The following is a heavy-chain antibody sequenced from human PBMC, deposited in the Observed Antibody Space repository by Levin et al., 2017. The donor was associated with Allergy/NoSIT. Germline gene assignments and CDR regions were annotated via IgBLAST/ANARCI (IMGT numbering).Heavy chain of an antibody. CDR2: ISYDGSNK. CDR3: AKRGYCSSTSCPENYYYYMDV. CDR1: GFTFSSYG. J-gene: IGHJ6*03. Sequence: GGSLRLSCAASGFTFSSYGMHWVRQAPGKGLEWVAVISYDGSNKYYADSVKGRFTISRDNSKNTLYLQMNSLRAEDTAVYYCAKRGYCSSTSCPENYYYYMDVWGKGTTVTVSS. V-gene: IGHV3-30*18. D-gene: IGHD2-2*01.